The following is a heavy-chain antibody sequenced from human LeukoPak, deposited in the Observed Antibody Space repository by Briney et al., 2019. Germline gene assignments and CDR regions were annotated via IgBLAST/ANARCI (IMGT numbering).Heavy chain of an antibody. V-gene: IGHV4-34*01. Sequence: SETLSLTCAVYGGSFSGYYWSWIRQPPGKGLEWIGEINHSGSTNYNPSLKSRVTISVDTSKNQFSLKLSSVTAADTAVYYCARDGYGDYYYYCGMDVWGQGTTVTVSS. CDR2: INHSGST. D-gene: IGHD4-17*01. CDR1: GGSFSGYY. CDR3: ARDGYGDYYYYCGMDV. J-gene: IGHJ6*02.